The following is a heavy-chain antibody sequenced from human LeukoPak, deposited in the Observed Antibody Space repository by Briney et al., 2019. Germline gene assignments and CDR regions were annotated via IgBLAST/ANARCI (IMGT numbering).Heavy chain of an antibody. J-gene: IGHJ3*01. Sequence: GGSLRLSCAASGFSVTSNHMNWVRQAPGKGLEWVTVISHDGSNKNYADSVKGRFTISRDNSKNTLYLQMNSLRTEDTAVYYCARASTWVPGEDSSGYYYPYAFDLWGQGTRVTVSS. CDR3: ARASTWVPGEDSSGYYYPYAFDL. CDR2: ISHDGSNK. D-gene: IGHD3-22*01. CDR1: GFSVTSNH. V-gene: IGHV3-30*03.